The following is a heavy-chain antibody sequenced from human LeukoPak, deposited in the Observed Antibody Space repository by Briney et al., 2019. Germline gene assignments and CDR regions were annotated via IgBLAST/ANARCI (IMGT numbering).Heavy chain of an antibody. J-gene: IGHJ4*02. D-gene: IGHD6-13*01. CDR2: IYPGDSDT. CDR3: ARHPQSYDSSWYLFDY. Sequence: GESLKISCKGSGYSFTSYWIGWVRQMPGKGLEWMGIIYPGDSDTRYSPSFQGQVTISADKSISTAYLQWSSLKASDTALYYCARHPQSYDSSWYLFDYWGQGTLVTVSS. V-gene: IGHV5-51*01. CDR1: GYSFTSYW.